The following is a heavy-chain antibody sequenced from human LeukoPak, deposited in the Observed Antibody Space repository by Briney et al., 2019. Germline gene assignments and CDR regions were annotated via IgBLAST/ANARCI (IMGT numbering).Heavy chain of an antibody. V-gene: IGHV4-34*01. J-gene: IGHJ4*02. CDR2: ISHSGST. D-gene: IGHD1-26*01. Sequence: KPSETLSLTCTVSGGSISSYFWSYIRQPPGKGLEWLGEISHSGSTNYSPSLKSRVTISVDTSKNQFSLKLSSVTAADTAVYYCARALHGGSYFLDYWGQGTLVTVSS. CDR3: ARALHGGSYFLDY. CDR1: GGSISSYF.